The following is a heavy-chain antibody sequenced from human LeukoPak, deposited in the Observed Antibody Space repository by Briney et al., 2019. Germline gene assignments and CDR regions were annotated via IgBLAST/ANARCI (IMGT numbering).Heavy chain of an antibody. CDR3: ARATYYDFSLVGAFDI. Sequence: PSETLSLTCTVSGYSISSGYYWGWIRQPPGKGPEWIGSIYHSGSTYYNPSLKSRVTISVDTSKNQFSLKLSSVTAADTAVYYCARATYYDFSLVGAFDIWGQGTMVTVSS. J-gene: IGHJ3*02. CDR2: IYHSGST. D-gene: IGHD3-3*01. CDR1: GYSISSGYY. V-gene: IGHV4-38-2*02.